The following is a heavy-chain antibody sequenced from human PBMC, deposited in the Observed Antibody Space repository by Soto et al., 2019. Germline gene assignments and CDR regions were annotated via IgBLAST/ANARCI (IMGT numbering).Heavy chain of an antibody. CDR2: IDPSDSYT. D-gene: IGHD6-6*01. Sequence: GESLKISCKGSGYSFTSYWISWVRQMPGKGLEWMGRIDPSDSYTNYSPSFQGHVTISADKSISTAYLQWSSLKASDTAVYYCARQEHSAVYYYYGMDVWGQGTTVTVAS. V-gene: IGHV5-10-1*01. J-gene: IGHJ6*02. CDR1: GYSFTSYW. CDR3: ARQEHSAVYYYYGMDV.